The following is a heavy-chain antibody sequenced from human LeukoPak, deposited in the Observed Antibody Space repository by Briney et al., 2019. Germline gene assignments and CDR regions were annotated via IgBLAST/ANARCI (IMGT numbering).Heavy chain of an antibody. CDR3: ARGMTYYYDSSGYYSPFDY. D-gene: IGHD3-22*01. CDR1: GGSISSGGYY. V-gene: IGHV4-31*03. Sequence: SETLSLTCTVSGGSISSGGYYWSWIRQHPGKGLEWIGYIDYSGSTYYNPSLKSRVTISVDTSKNQFSLKLSSVTAADTAVYYCARGMTYYYDSSGYYSPFDYWGQGTLVTVSS. J-gene: IGHJ4*02. CDR2: IDYSGST.